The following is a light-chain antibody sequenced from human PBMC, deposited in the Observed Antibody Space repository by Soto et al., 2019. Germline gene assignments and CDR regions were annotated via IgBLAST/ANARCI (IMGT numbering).Light chain of an antibody. Sequence: QSALTQPASVSGSPGQTITISCTGSSDDIGTYEYISWHQHHPGKAPKLIIFGVYDRPSGISDRFSGSKSGNTASLTVSGLLPEDEADYYCASYAGSNKVFGTGTKVTVL. J-gene: IGLJ1*01. CDR1: SDDIGTYEY. CDR2: GVY. CDR3: ASYAGSNKV. V-gene: IGLV2-8*01.